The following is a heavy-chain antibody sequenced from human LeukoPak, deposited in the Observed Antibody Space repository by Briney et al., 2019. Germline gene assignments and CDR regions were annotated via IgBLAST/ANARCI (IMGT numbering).Heavy chain of an antibody. CDR3: AREVVLVDRYFQH. CDR1: GGSFSGYY. J-gene: IGHJ1*01. V-gene: IGHV4-38-2*02. D-gene: IGHD2-2*01. Sequence: SETLSLTCAVYGGSFSGYYWGWIRQPPGKGLEWIGSMYHSGSTYYNPSLKSRVTISVDTSKNQFSLKLSSVTAADTAVYYCAREVVLVDRYFQHWGQGTLVTVSS. CDR2: MYHSGST.